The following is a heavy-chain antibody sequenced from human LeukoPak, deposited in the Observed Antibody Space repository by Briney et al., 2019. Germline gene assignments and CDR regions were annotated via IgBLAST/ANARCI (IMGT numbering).Heavy chain of an antibody. V-gene: IGHV4-59*01. CDR3: ARGGLDYYFYMDV. Sequence: PSETLSLTCTVSGGSFSSYFWSWVRQPPGKGPEWLGYIHHSGGTRFNPSLKSRLSISLDTSKNQISLSLNSVTAADPAVYYCARGGLDYYFYMDVWGKGTTVAVSS. CDR2: IHHSGGT. J-gene: IGHJ6*03. CDR1: GGSFSSYF. D-gene: IGHD3-16*01.